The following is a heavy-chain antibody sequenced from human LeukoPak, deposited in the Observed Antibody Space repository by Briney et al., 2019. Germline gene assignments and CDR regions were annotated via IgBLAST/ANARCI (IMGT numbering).Heavy chain of an antibody. Sequence: GGSLRLSCAASGFTFSSYAMSWVRQAPGKGLEWVSAISGSGGSTYYADSVKGRFTISRDNSKNTLYLQMNSLRAGDTAVYYCAKDAYSGYDFPLHFDYWGQGTLVTVSS. CDR2: ISGSGGST. CDR1: GFTFSSYA. J-gene: IGHJ4*02. CDR3: AKDAYSGYDFPLHFDY. D-gene: IGHD5-12*01. V-gene: IGHV3-23*01.